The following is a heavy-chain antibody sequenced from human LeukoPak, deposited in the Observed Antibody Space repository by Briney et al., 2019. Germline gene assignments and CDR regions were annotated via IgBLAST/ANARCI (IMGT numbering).Heavy chain of an antibody. D-gene: IGHD6-6*01. V-gene: IGHV3-43D*04. CDR2: ISWDGGST. J-gene: IGHJ6*03. CDR1: GFTFDDYA. Sequence: GGSLRLSCAVSGFTFDDYAMHWVRQAPGKGLEWVSLISWDGGSTYYADSVKGRFTISRDNSKNSLYLQMNSLRAEDTALYYCAKAKGIAARLYYMDVWGKGTTVTVSS. CDR3: AKAKGIAARLYYMDV.